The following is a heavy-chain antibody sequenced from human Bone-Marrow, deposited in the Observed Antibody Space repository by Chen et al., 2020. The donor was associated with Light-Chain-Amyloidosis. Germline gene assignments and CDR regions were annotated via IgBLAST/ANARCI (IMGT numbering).Heavy chain of an antibody. CDR1: GYTFPNYW. CDR3: ARRRDGYNFDY. CDR2: INPDDSDA. V-gene: IGHV5-51*01. Sequence: EVQLEQSGPEVKKPGESRKITCKGAGYTFPNYWIGWVRQRPGKGLEWMGVINPDDSDARYSASFEGQVTISADKSITTAYLQWRSLKASDTAMYYCARRRDGYNFDYWGQGTLVTVSS. D-gene: IGHD5-12*01. J-gene: IGHJ4*02.